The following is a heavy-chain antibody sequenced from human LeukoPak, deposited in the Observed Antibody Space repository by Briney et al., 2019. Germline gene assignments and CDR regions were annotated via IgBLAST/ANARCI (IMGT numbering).Heavy chain of an antibody. D-gene: IGHD2-21*01. CDR1: GFTFSSHW. CDR2: IKPDGSAK. CDR3: ARIYCGGGHCYYDY. Sequence: GGSLRLSCAASGFTFSSHWMSWVRQAPGRGRDWVANIKPDGSAKYYMDSVKGRFTISRDNSQNSLSLQMNSLRVDDTAVYYCARIYCGGGHCYYDYWGQGTLVTVSS. V-gene: IGHV3-7*01. J-gene: IGHJ4*02.